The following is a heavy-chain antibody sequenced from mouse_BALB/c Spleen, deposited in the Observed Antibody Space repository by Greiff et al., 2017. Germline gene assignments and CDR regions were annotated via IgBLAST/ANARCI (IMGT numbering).Heavy chain of an antibody. CDR2: ISSGGST. CDR3: ARGRGYGNYNAMDY. J-gene: IGHJ4*01. Sequence: EVQGVESGGGLVKPGGSLKLSCAASGFTFSSYAMSWVRQTPEKRLEWVASISSGGSTYYPDSVKGRFTISRDNARNILYLQMSSLRSEDTAMYYCARGRGYGNYNAMDYWGQGTSVTVSS. CDR1: GFTFSSYA. V-gene: IGHV5-6-5*01. D-gene: IGHD2-1*01.